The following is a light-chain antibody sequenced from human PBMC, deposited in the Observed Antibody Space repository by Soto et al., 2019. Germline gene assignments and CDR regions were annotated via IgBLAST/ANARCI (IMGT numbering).Light chain of an antibody. V-gene: IGKV3-15*01. CDR3: QQYNNWPYT. CDR1: QSVSSN. CDR2: GAS. J-gene: IGKJ2*01. Sequence: EIVMTQSPSTLSVSPGERATLSCRASQSVSSNLAWYQQKPGQAPRLLIYGASTRATRIPARFSGSRSGTEFTLTISSLQSEDIAVYYCQQYNNWPYTFGQGTKLEIK.